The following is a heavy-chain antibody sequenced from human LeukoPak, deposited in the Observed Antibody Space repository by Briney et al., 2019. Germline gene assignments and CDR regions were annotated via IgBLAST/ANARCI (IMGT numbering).Heavy chain of an antibody. CDR2: VYYKESP. Sequence: SETLSLTCTVSGASITSYFWSWVRQPPGKGLEWIGYVYYKESPNYNPSLKSRLTISVDTSKNQFSLRLTSVPPADTAVYYCALGAAFDIWGQGTMVTVSS. CDR3: ALGAAFDI. V-gene: IGHV4-59*01. CDR1: GASITSYF. J-gene: IGHJ3*02.